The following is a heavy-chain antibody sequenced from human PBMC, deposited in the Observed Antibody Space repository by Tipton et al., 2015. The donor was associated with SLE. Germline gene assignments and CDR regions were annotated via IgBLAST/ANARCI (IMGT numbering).Heavy chain of an antibody. Sequence: TLSLTCTVSGGSISSYYWSWIRQPPGKGLEWIGYIYYSGSTNYNPSLKRRVTISVDTSKNQFSLKLSSVTAAGTAVYYCAREKGDAVPYLVSFDIWGQGTMVPGSS. CDR3: AREKGDAVPYLVSFDI. D-gene: IGHD3-16*01. J-gene: IGHJ3*02. CDR2: IYYSGST. V-gene: IGHV4-59*01. CDR1: GGSISSYY.